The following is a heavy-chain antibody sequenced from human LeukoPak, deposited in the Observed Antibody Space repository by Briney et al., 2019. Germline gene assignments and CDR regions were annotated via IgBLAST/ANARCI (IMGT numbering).Heavy chain of an antibody. CDR2: ISVDGGDI. J-gene: IGHJ3*01. CDR1: RFAFHNYA. Sequence: GGSLRLSCAASRFAFHNYAMTWIRQAPERGLEWVSSISVDGGDIKYTDSAKGRFTISRDNSKGTLYLQMDSLRVEDTAVYYCGKDPNGNFVGAFDFWGQGTMVTVSS. CDR3: GKDPNGNFVGAFDF. V-gene: IGHV3-23*01. D-gene: IGHD4-23*01.